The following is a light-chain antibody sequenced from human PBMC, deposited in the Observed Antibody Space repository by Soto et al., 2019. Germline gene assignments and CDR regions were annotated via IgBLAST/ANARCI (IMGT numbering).Light chain of an antibody. CDR3: QQSGDTPT. Sequence: EVVFTQSPGTLSLSPGERATLYCRSSQTVNSNFLAWYQQKPGQAPRLLIYGVSNRATGIPDRFSGSGSGTDITLTISXLEPEDFAVYYCQQSGDTPTFGQGTKVDIK. J-gene: IGKJ1*01. CDR2: GVS. V-gene: IGKV3-20*01. CDR1: QTVNSNF.